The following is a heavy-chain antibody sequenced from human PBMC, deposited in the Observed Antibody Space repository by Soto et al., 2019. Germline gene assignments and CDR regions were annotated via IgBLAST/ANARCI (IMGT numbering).Heavy chain of an antibody. CDR2: IGYDGSNK. V-gene: IGHV3-33*01. CDR3: VRDGIGGTAFRGFCDY. J-gene: IGHJ4*02. CDR1: GSIFSGYG. Sequence: QEHLVESGGGVVQPGRSLRLSCAASGSIFSGYGMHWVRQTPGKGLEWVAVIGYDGSNKYYADSVTGRFTISRDNSKNMLYLQMDSVRAEDTAIYYCVRDGIGGTAFRGFCDYWGQGTLVTVSS. D-gene: IGHD1-7*01.